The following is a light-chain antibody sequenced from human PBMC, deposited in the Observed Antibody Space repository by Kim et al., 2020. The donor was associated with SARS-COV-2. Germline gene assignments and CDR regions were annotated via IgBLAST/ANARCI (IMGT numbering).Light chain of an antibody. J-gene: IGLJ2*01. CDR3: QVWDSSAVV. Sequence: VALGQTATIPCGGNNMENKNVHWYHQRPGQAPVLVMYRDKKRPSGIPERLSGSNSGDTATLAISRVEAGDEGEYYCQVWDSSAVVFGGGTQLTVL. V-gene: IGLV3-9*01. CDR2: RDK. CDR1: NMENKN.